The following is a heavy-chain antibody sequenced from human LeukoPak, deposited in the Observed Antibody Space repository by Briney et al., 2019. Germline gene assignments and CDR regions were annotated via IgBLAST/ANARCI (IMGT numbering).Heavy chain of an antibody. Sequence: GGSPRLSCAASGFTFSNYWMHWVRQAPGKGLEWVSVIYSGGSTYYADSVKGRFTISRDNSKNTLYLQMNSLRAEDTAVYYCARGRESDYYDSSGNPYYYYGMDVWGQGTTVTVSS. J-gene: IGHJ6*02. CDR2: IYSGGST. CDR1: GFTFSNYW. V-gene: IGHV3-66*01. D-gene: IGHD3-22*01. CDR3: ARGRESDYYDSSGNPYYYYGMDV.